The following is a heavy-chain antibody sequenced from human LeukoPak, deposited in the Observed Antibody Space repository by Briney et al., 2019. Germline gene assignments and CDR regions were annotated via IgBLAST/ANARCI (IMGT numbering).Heavy chain of an antibody. D-gene: IGHD3-10*01. V-gene: IGHV6-1*01. Sequence: SQTLSLTCAISGDSVSRNTAAWNWIRQSPSGGLEWLGRTYFRSKWYNDYALSVKSRITINPDTSKNQFSLQLNSVTPEDTAVYYCARDGASPNDAFDIWGQGTMVTVSS. CDR1: GDSVSRNTAA. J-gene: IGHJ3*02. CDR3: ARDGASPNDAFDI. CDR2: TYFRSKWYN.